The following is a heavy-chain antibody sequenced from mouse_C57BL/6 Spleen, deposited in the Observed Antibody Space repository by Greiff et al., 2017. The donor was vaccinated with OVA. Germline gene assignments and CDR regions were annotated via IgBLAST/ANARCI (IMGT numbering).Heavy chain of an antibody. CDR1: GYTFTDYY. D-gene: IGHD1-1*01. CDR2: IYPGSGNT. CDR3: ARGITTVVDYFDY. V-gene: IGHV1-76*01. J-gene: IGHJ2*01. Sequence: VQLQQPGAELVRPGASVKLSCKASGYTFTDYYINWVKQRPGQGLEWIARIYPGSGNTYYNEKFKGKATLTAEKSSSTAYMQLSSLTSEDSAVYFCARGITTVVDYFDYWGQGTTLTVSS.